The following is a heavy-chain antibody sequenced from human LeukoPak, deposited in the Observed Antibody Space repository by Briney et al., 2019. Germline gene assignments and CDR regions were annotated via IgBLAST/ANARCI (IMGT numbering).Heavy chain of an antibody. CDR1: GFTFSDYY. Sequence: PWGSLRLSCAASGFTFSDYYMSWIRQAPGKGLEWVSYISSSGSTIYYADSVKGRFTISRDNAKNSLYLQMNSLRAEDTAVYYCASPGEYGGNFGDNAFDIWGQGTMVTVSS. D-gene: IGHD4-23*01. CDR3: ASPGEYGGNFGDNAFDI. CDR2: ISSSGSTI. J-gene: IGHJ3*02. V-gene: IGHV3-11*04.